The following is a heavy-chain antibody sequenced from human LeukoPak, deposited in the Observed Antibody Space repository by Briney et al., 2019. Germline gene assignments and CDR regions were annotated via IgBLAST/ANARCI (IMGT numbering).Heavy chain of an antibody. CDR1: GYTFASYY. J-gene: IGHJ3*02. CDR3: ARGSSRGPRDAFDI. CDR2: ISPSGGST. V-gene: IGHV1-46*01. D-gene: IGHD2-15*01. Sequence: ASVKVSCKASGYTFASYYVHWVRQAPGQGLEWMGIISPSGGSTSYAQKFQGRVTMTRDMSTSTVYMELSSLIPEDTAVYYCARGSSRGPRDAFDIWGQGTMVTLSS.